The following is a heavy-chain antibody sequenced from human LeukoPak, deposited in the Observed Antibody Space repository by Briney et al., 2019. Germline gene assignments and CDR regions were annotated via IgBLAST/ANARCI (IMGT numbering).Heavy chain of an antibody. CDR3: ARYSYGYGGLFDY. CDR2: IYHSGST. V-gene: IGHV4-4*02. J-gene: IGHJ4*02. CDR1: GGSISSSNW. Sequence: SETLSLTFAVSGGSISSSNWWSWVRQPPGKGLEWIGEIYHSGSTNYNPSLKSRVTISVDKSKNQFSLKLSSVTAADTAVYYCARYSYGYGGLFDYWGQGTLVTVSS. D-gene: IGHD5-18*01.